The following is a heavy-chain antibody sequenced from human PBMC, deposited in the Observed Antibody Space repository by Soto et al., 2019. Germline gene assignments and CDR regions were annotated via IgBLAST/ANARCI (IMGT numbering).Heavy chain of an antibody. J-gene: IGHJ5*02. CDR1: GGTFSSYA. CDR3: ARESMVRGVIFNWFDP. Sequence: ASVKVSCKASGGTFSSYAISWVRQAPGQGLEWMGGIIPIFGTANYAQKFQGRVTITADESTSTAYMELSSLRSEDTAVYYCARESMVRGVIFNWFDPWGQGTLVTVSS. V-gene: IGHV1-69*13. CDR2: IIPIFGTA. D-gene: IGHD3-10*01.